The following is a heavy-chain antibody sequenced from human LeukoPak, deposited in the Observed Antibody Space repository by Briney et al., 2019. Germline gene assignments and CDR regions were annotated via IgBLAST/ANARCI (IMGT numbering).Heavy chain of an antibody. V-gene: IGHV3-48*03. Sequence: GGPLRLSCAASGFTFSSYEMNWVRQAPGKGLEWVSYISSSSNTIYYADSVKGRFTISRDNAKNSLSLQMNSLRAEDTAVYYCARSGGSYIDYWGQGTLVTVSS. CDR3: ARSGGSYIDY. CDR2: ISSSSNTI. J-gene: IGHJ4*02. CDR1: GFTFSSYE. D-gene: IGHD1-26*01.